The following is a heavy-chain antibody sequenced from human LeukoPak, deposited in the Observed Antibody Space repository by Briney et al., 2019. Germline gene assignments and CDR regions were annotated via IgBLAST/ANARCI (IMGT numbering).Heavy chain of an antibody. V-gene: IGHV4-61*02. CDR3: ARDRKEYDSSGYWGVNWFDP. CDR1: GGSISSGSYY. Sequence: SQTLSLTCTVSGGSISSGSYYWSWIRQPAGKGLEWSGRIYTSGSTNYNPSLKSRVTISVDTSKNQFSLKLSSVTAADTAVYYCARDRKEYDSSGYWGVNWFDPWGQGTLVTVSS. CDR2: IYTSGST. D-gene: IGHD3-22*01. J-gene: IGHJ5*02.